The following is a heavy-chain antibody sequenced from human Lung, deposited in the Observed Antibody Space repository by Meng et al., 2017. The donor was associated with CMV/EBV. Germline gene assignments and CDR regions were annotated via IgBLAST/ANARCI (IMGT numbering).Heavy chain of an antibody. CDR3: ARDLEWFGSGGYFGMDV. J-gene: IGHJ6*02. CDR2: IYSGGST. Sequence: GEXXKISCAASGFTVSDNYMSWVRQAPGKGLEWVSVIYSGGSTYYADSVKGRFTISRDNSKNTLYLQMNSLRAEDTAVYYCARDLEWFGSGGYFGMDVWGQGTXVT. V-gene: IGHV3-66*02. CDR1: GFTVSDNY. D-gene: IGHD3-10*01.